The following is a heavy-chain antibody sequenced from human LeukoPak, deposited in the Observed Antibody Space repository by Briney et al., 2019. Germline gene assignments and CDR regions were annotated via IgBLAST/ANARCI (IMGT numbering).Heavy chain of an antibody. J-gene: IGHJ6*03. CDR1: GGSINSGSYY. CDR2: FYTSGHT. V-gene: IGHV4-61*09. D-gene: IGHD2-15*01. Sequence: PSQTLSLTCTVSGGSINSGSYYWSWIRQPAGKGLEWMGHFYTSGHTSYNPSLKSRVTISVDTSKNQFSLKMNSVTAADTAVYYCARGRCSGGSCYWGYYYYYYMDVWGKGTTVTVSS. CDR3: ARGRCSGGSCYWGYYYYYYMDV.